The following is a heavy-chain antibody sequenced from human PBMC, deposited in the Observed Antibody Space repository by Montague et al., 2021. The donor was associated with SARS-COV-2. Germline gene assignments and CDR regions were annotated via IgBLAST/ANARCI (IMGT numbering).Heavy chain of an antibody. CDR2: MYYSGST. CDR1: GGSISSSSYY. CDR3: ATGLRFLEWLLLSWFDS. V-gene: IGHV4-39*01. Sequence: SETLSLTCTVSGGSISSSSYYWGWIRQPPGKGLEWIGSMYYSGSTYYNPSLKSRVTISVDTSKNHFSLRLSSVTAADTAVYYCATGLRFLEWLLLSWFDSWGQGTLVTVPS. D-gene: IGHD3-3*01. J-gene: IGHJ5*01.